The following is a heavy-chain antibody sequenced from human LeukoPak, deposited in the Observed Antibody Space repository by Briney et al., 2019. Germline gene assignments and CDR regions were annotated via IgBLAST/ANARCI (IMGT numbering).Heavy chain of an antibody. J-gene: IGHJ5*02. Sequence: GASVKVSCKASGGTFSSYTISWVRQAPGQGLEWMGRIIPILGIANYAQKFQGRVTITADKSTSTAYMELRSLRSDDTAVYYCARGWELLSWGQGTLVTVSS. D-gene: IGHD3-10*01. CDR3: ARGWELLS. CDR2: IIPILGIA. V-gene: IGHV1-69*02. CDR1: GGTFSSYT.